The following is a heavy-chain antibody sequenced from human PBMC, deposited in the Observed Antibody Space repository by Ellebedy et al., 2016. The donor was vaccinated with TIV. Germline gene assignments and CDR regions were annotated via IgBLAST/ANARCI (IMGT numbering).Heavy chain of an antibody. D-gene: IGHD4-17*01. Sequence: GGSLRLSCVGSGFSFSSYWMSWVRQVPGKGLEWVANIRQDGSDKYYVDSVKGRFTISRDNAKNSLFLQMNSLRVEDTAVYYCATDGSYGDHLFPQHAFTTWGQGTMVSVSS. J-gene: IGHJ3*02. V-gene: IGHV3-7*03. CDR3: ATDGSYGDHLFPQHAFTT. CDR2: IRQDGSDK. CDR1: GFSFSSYW.